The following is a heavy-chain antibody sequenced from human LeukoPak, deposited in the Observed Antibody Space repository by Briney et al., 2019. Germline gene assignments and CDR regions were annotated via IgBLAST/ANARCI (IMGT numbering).Heavy chain of an antibody. D-gene: IGHD4-23*01. CDR1: GLTFTNHG. V-gene: IGHV3-30*02. Sequence: GGSLRLSCVTSGLTFTNHGFHWLRQAADKGLEWVAFVRNDGFDTYHSNSVKGRFSISRDDSKNTVYLQMSSLRAEDTALYYCARDRGKDYFGDWGQGTQVTVSS. CDR2: VRNDGFDT. J-gene: IGHJ4*02. CDR3: ARDRGKDYFGD.